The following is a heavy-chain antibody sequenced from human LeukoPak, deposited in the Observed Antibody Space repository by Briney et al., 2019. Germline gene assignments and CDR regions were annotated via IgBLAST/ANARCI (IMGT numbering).Heavy chain of an antibody. J-gene: IGHJ6*02. D-gene: IGHD6-13*01. Sequence: SGTLSLTCAVSGGSISSSNWWGWVRPPPGKGLEGMGEIYHSGGTNYKPSLKSRVTISVDKSKNPFSLKLSSVTAAHTAVYYCARDNAAGIEGYYYGMDVWGQGTTVTVSS. CDR1: GGSISSSNW. CDR3: ARDNAAGIEGYYYGMDV. CDR2: IYHSGGT. V-gene: IGHV4-4*02.